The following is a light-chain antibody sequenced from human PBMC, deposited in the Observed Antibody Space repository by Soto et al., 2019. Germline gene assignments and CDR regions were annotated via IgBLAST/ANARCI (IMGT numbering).Light chain of an antibody. Sequence: QSVLTQPPSASGTPGQRVTISCSGSSSNIGSNTVNWYQQLPGTAPKLLIYSNNQRPSGVPDRFSGSKSGTSASLAISGLQYEDEADYYCAAWDDSLNCVVFGGGTKLTVL. CDR2: SNN. CDR3: AAWDDSLNCVV. V-gene: IGLV1-44*01. J-gene: IGLJ2*01. CDR1: SSNIGSNT.